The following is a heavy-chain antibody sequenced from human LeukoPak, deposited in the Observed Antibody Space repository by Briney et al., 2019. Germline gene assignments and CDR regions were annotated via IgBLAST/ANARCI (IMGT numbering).Heavy chain of an antibody. CDR2: INHSGST. V-gene: IGHV4-34*01. J-gene: IGHJ6*03. CDR1: GGSFSGYY. D-gene: IGHD6-6*01. CDR3: ARDPLPIAARTGSPGMDV. Sequence: SETLSLTCAVYGGSFSGYYWSWIRQPPGKGLEWIGEINHSGSTNYNPSLKSRVTISVDTSKNQFSLKLSSVTAADTAVYYCARDPLPIAARTGSPGMDVGGKGTTVTVSS.